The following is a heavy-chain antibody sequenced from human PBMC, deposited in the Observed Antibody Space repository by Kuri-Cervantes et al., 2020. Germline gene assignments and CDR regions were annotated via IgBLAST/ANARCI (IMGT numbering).Heavy chain of an antibody. CDR1: GDFMANFY. CDR2: IFDTGNT. Sequence: SETLSLTCTVSGDFMANFYWSWIRQSPGKGLEWIGFIFDTGNTDYNPSLKSRVTIAVDTSKSQFSLELTSMTAADTAVYYCARDEYSSGWYSDYWGQGTLVTVSS. D-gene: IGHD6-19*01. V-gene: IGHV4-59*12. J-gene: IGHJ4*02. CDR3: ARDEYSSGWYSDY.